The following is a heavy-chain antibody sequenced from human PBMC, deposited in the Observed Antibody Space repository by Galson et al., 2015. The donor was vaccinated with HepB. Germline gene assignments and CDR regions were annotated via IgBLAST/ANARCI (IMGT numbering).Heavy chain of an antibody. Sequence: SVKVSCKASGYTFTSYYMHWVRQAPGQGLEWMGIINPSGGSTSYAQKFQGRVTMTRDTSTSTVYMELSSLRSEDTAVYYCARELRNCGGDCYTPYYYYGMDVWGQGTTVTVSS. D-gene: IGHD2-21*02. CDR2: INPSGGST. J-gene: IGHJ6*02. CDR1: GYTFTSYY. CDR3: ARELRNCGGDCYTPYYYYGMDV. V-gene: IGHV1-46*01.